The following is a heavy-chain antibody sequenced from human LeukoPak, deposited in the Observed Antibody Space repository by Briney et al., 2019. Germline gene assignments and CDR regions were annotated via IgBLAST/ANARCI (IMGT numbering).Heavy chain of an antibody. CDR3: ARASYYYGSGSYYFDY. CDR2: ISSHSNTI. J-gene: IGHJ4*02. Sequence: PGGSLRLSCVASRFIFSMFSMNWVRQAPGKGLEWVSYISSHSNTIYYADSVKGRFTISRENAKNSLYLQMNSLRAGDTAVYYCARASYYYGSGSYYFDYWGQGTLVTVSS. D-gene: IGHD3-10*01. CDR1: RFIFSMFS. V-gene: IGHV3-48*01.